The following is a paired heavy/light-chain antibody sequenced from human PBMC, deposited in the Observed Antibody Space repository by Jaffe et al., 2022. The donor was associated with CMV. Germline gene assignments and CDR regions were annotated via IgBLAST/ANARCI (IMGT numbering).Heavy chain of an antibody. CDR2: IRSKAYGGTT. CDR1: GFTFGHHA. J-gene: IGHJ4*02. V-gene: IGHV3-49*03. CDR3: SRARGGTTTFFFDH. Sequence: EVQLVESGGGLVQPGHSLGVSCAAAGFTFGHHALSWFRQAPGKGLEWVGFIRSKAYGGTTEYAASVKGRFTISRDDSTSIAYLQMNSLKTEDTAIYYCSRARGGTTTFFFDHWGQGTPVTVSS. D-gene: IGHD1-1*01.
Light chain of an antibody. CDR2: WAS. J-gene: IGKJ4*01. Sequence: DIVLTQSPDSLAVSLGERAILNCKSSQSVLYSSSNKNYLAWYQQKPGRPPKLLIYWASTRESGVPDRFSGSGSGTDFTLTISSLQAEDVAVYYCQQYYTTPLTFGGGTKVEIK. V-gene: IGKV4-1*01. CDR1: QSVLYSSSNKNY. CDR3: QQYYTTPLT.